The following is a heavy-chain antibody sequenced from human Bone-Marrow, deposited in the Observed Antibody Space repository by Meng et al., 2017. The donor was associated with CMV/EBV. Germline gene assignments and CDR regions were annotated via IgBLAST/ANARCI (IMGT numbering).Heavy chain of an antibody. V-gene: IGHV3-21*01. CDR3: ARALIWFGASYGMDV. Sequence: GGSLRLSCAASGFTFSSYEMNWVRQAPGKGLEWVSSISSSSSYIYYADSVKGRFTISRDNAKNSLYLQMNSLRAEDTAVYYCARALIWFGASYGMDVWGQGTTVTVSS. CDR1: GFTFSSYE. J-gene: IGHJ6*02. CDR2: ISSSSSYI. D-gene: IGHD3-10*01.